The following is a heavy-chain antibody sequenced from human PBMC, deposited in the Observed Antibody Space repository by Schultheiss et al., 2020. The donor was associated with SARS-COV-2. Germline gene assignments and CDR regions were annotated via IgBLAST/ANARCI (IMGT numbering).Heavy chain of an antibody. CDR3: ARGPATDAFDI. J-gene: IGHJ3*02. CDR1: GGSFSGYY. D-gene: IGHD2-2*01. CDR2: INHSGST. V-gene: IGHV4-34*01. Sequence: SETLSLTCAVYGGSFSGYYWSWIRQPPGKGLEWIGEINHSGSTNYNPSLKSRVTMSVDTSKNQFSLKLSSVTAADTAVYYCARGPATDAFDIWGQGTMVTVSS.